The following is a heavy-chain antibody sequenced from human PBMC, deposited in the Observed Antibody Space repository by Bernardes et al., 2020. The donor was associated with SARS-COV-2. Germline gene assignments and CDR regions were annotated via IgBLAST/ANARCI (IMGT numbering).Heavy chain of an antibody. V-gene: IGHV4-61*02. J-gene: IGHJ4*02. CDR2: IYASGST. CDR3: ARAPSYLPGVSDSFDF. D-gene: IGHD3-10*01. CDR1: GDSISTDRYY. Sequence: SETLSLTCTFTGDSISTDRYYWSWIRQPAGNGLEWIGRIYASGSTHYNPSLESRVYMSIDTSKKQFSLRLNSVTAADTGVYYCARAPSYLPGVSDSFDFWGQGTLVTVSS.